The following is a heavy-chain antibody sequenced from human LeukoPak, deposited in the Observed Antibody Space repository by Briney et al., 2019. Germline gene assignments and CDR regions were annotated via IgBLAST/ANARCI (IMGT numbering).Heavy chain of an antibody. V-gene: IGHV1-2*02. CDR2: INPNSGGT. CDR3: AREVGYSGSYPVYALDM. Sequence: GASVKVSCKASGYTFTGYYMHWVRQAPGQGLEWMGWINPNSGGTNYAQKFQGRVTMTRDTSISTAYMELSRLRSDDTAVYHCAREVGYSGSYPVYALDMWGQGTMVTVSS. CDR1: GYTFTGYY. D-gene: IGHD1-26*01. J-gene: IGHJ3*02.